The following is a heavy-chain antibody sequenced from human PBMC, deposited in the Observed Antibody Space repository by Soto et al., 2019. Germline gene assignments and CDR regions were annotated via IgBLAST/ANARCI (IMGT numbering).Heavy chain of an antibody. CDR3: DRAIRRGYCSSNSCYWFDT. D-gene: IGHD2-2*01. CDR1: GGSISSGDYY. J-gene: IGHJ5*02. CDR2: IYYSGST. V-gene: IGHV4-30-4*01. Sequence: SETLSLTCTVSGGSISSGDYYWSWIRQPPGKGLEWIGYIYYSGSTYYNPSLKSRVTISVDTSKNQFSLKLSSVTAADTAVYYCDRAIRRGYCSSNSCYWFDTWGQGTLVTVSS.